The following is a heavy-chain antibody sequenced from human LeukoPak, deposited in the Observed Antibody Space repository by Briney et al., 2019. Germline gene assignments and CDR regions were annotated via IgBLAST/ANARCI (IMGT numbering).Heavy chain of an antibody. CDR3: ARWFSTGWRYNYFDY. D-gene: IGHD6-19*01. J-gene: IGHJ4*02. Sequence: PSETLSLTCAVSGGSISSSDWWSWVRQPPGKGLEWIGGIYYSGSTSYNPSLKSRVTISVDTSKNQFSLRLSSVTAADTAVYYCARWFSTGWRYNYFDYWGQGTLVTVSS. CDR1: GGSISSSDW. CDR2: IYYSGST. V-gene: IGHV4-4*02.